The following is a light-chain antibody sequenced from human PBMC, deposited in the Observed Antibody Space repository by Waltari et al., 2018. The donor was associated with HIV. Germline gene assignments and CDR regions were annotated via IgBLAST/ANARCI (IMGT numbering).Light chain of an antibody. CDR1: GGHSNYA. V-gene: IGLV4-69*01. CDR2: LNSDGSH. CDR3: QTWGAGILV. Sequence: QLVLTQLPSASASLGASVKLTCTMSGGHSNYAIACQQQQPEKGPRYLMKLNSDGSHSKEDGIPDRFSGSSSGPGRYLTISSLRSEDEGDYYCQTWGAGILVFGGGTKLTVL. J-gene: IGLJ3*02.